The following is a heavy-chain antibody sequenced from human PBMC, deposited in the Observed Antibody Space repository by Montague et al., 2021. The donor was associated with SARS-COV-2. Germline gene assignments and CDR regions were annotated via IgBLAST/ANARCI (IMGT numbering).Heavy chain of an antibody. J-gene: IGHJ4*02. CDR3: ARTFSGSYLGYFDY. Sequence: SLSLSCSASGFTFSSYAMHWVCQAPGKGLEWVAVISYDGSNKYYADSVKGRFTISRDNSKNTLYLQMNSLRAEDTAVYYCARTFSGSYLGYFDYWGQGTLVTVSS. CDR1: GFTFSSYA. CDR2: ISYDGSNK. D-gene: IGHD1-26*01. V-gene: IGHV3-30*04.